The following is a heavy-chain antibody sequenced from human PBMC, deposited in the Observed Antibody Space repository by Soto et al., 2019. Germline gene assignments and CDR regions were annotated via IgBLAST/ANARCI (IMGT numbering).Heavy chain of an antibody. CDR3: ARDRGSSGWFDY. J-gene: IGHJ4*02. CDR2: IYYSGST. CDR1: GGSISSGGYY. V-gene: IGHV4-31*03. D-gene: IGHD6-19*01. Sequence: QVQLQESGPGLVKPSQTLSLTCTVSGGSISSGGYYWSWIRQHPGKGLAGIGYIYYSGSTYYNPSLKSRVTISVDTSKNQFSLKLSSVTAADTAVYYCARDRGSSGWFDYWGQGTLVTVSS.